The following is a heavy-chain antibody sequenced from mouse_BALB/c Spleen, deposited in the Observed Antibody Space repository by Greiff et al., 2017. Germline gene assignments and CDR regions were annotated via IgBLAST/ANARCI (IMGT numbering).Heavy chain of an antibody. V-gene: IGHV1S56*01. J-gene: IGHJ4*01. CDR2: IYPGNVNT. D-gene: IGHD1-2*01. CDR1: GYTFTSYY. Sequence: VQLQQSGPELVKPGASVRISCKASGYTFTSYYIHWVKQRPGQGLEWIGWIYPGNVNTKYNEKFKGKATLTADKSSSTAYMQLSSLTSEDSAVYFCARSLTTALYAMDYWGQGTSVTVSS. CDR3: ARSLTTALYAMDY.